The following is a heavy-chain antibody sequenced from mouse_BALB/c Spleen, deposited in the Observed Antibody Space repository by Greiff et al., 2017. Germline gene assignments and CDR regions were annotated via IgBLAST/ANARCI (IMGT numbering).Heavy chain of an antibody. V-gene: IGHV1-14*01. CDR1: GYTFTSYV. Sequence: VQLQQSGPELVKPGASVKMSCKASGYTFTSYVMHWVKQKPGQGLEWIGYINPYNDGTKYNEKFKGKATLTSDKSSSTAYMELSSLTSEDSAVYYCARISNWDGDDYWGQGTTLTVSS. CDR2: INPYNDGT. CDR3: ARISNWDGDDY. D-gene: IGHD4-1*01. J-gene: IGHJ2*01.